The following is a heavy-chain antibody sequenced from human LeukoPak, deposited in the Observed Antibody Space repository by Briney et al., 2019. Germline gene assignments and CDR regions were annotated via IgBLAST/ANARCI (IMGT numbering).Heavy chain of an antibody. V-gene: IGHV4-4*02. Sequence: PSGTLSLTCAVSGGCISSSNWWSWVRQPPGKGLDWIGEIYHSGSTNYNPSLKSRVTISVDKSKNQFSLKLSSVTAADTAVYYCATTPSIATMVRGYNWFDPWGQGTLVTVSS. D-gene: IGHD3-10*01. J-gene: IGHJ5*02. CDR3: ATTPSIATMVRGYNWFDP. CDR2: IYHSGST. CDR1: GGCISSSNW.